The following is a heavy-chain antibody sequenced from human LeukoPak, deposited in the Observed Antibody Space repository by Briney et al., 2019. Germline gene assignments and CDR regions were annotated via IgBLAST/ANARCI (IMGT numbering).Heavy chain of an antibody. D-gene: IGHD1-1*01. CDR3: AKLPSERYGMDV. CDR2: ISYDGSNK. CDR1: GFTFSSYG. J-gene: IGHJ6*02. V-gene: IGHV3-30*18. Sequence: TGGSLRLSCAASGFTFSSYGMHWVRQAPGKGLEWVAVISYDGSNKYYADSVKGRFTISRDNSKNTLYLQMNSLRAEDTAVYYCAKLPSERYGMDVWGQGTTVTVSS.